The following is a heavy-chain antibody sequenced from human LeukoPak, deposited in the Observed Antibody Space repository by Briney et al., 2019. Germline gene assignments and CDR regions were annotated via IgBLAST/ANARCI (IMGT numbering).Heavy chain of an antibody. J-gene: IGHJ4*02. D-gene: IGHD2-2*01. CDR2: ISSNGGST. CDR3: ARDGCTSTTCYDY. CDR1: GFTFSSYG. V-gene: IGHV3-64*01. Sequence: PGGSLRLSCAASGFTFSSYGMHWVRQAPGKGLQYVSAISSNGGSTYYANSVKGRFTISRDNSKNTLYLQMGGLRGEDMAVYYCARDGCTSTTCYDYWGQGTLVTVSS.